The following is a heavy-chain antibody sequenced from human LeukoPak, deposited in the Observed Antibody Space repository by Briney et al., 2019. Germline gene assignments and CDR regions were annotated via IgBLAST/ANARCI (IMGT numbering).Heavy chain of an antibody. CDR1: GGSISSSSYY. D-gene: IGHD2-2*01. V-gene: IGHV4-39*01. J-gene: IGHJ4*02. CDR3: ARLEVPAAMLDY. CDR2: IYYRGNT. Sequence: SETLSLTCTVSGGSISSSSYYWGWIRQPPGKGREWIGSIYYRGNTYYNPSLKSRVTISVDTSKNQFSLNLSSVTAADTAVYYCARLEVPAAMLDYWGQGTLVTVSS.